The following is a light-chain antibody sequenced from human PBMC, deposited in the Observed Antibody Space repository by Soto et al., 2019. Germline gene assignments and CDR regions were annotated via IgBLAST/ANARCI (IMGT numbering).Light chain of an antibody. CDR1: QTVSFY. CDR2: DAS. Sequence: EIVLTQSRATLSLSPGERATLSCRASQTVSFYLAWYQQKPGQAPRLLIYDASKRATGTPARFSGSGSGTDFTLTISSLEPEDFAVYYCQQRSNWPPFTFGPGTKVDIK. CDR3: QQRSNWPPFT. J-gene: IGKJ3*01. V-gene: IGKV3-11*01.